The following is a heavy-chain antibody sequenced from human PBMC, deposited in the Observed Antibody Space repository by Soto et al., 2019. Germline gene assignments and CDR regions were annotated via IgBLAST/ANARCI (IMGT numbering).Heavy chain of an antibody. CDR2: ISYDGNNK. V-gene: IGHV3-30*03. J-gene: IGHJ4*02. CDR3: ARGPSYSDSYFDH. Sequence: GGSLRLSCAASEFTFSNYAMHWVRQAPGKGLQWLAVISYDGNNKYYADSVEGRFTISRDNSKNTVYLQMNSLRLEDTAVYYCARGPSYSDSYFDHRGQGTLVTVS. D-gene: IGHD4-17*01. CDR1: EFTFSNYA.